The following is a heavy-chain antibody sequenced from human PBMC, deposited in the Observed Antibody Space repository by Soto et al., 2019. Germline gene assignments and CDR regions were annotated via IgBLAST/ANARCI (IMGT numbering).Heavy chain of an antibody. Sequence: RTQSLALACTLCRFSLSTNGMGVGWIRQPPGKALEWLALIYWNDEKRYSPSLQSRLTITKDTSKSQVVFTMTNMDPVDTATYYCARKSGSSSREDYWGQGTLVTVSS. J-gene: IGHJ4*02. CDR3: ARKSGSSSREDY. D-gene: IGHD6-6*01. CDR1: RFSLSTNGMG. V-gene: IGHV2-5*01. CDR2: IYWNDEK.